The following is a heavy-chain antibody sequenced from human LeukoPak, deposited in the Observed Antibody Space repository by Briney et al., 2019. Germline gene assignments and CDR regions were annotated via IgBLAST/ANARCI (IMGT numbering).Heavy chain of an antibody. V-gene: IGHV4-59*12. J-gene: IGHJ3*02. D-gene: IGHD2-15*01. CDR2: IYYTGNT. CDR1: GGSISGYY. CDR3: ARGRYCSADICSGGDAFDI. Sequence: SETLSLTCSVSGGSISGYYWSWIRQPPGRRLEWIGYIYYTGNTTYNPSLKSRVTISIDRSKNLFSLKLTSVTAADTAVYYCARGRYCSADICSGGDAFDIWGQGTMVSVSS.